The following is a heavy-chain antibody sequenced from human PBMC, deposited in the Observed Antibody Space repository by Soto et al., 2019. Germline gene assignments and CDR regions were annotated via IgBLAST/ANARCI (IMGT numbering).Heavy chain of an antibody. CDR1: GYSFISSW. D-gene: IGHD1-26*01. Sequence: GESLKISCQASGYSFISSWIGWVRQMPGKGLEWMGIIYPGDSDTRYSPSFQGQVTISADKSTSTAYLQWSSLKASDTATYCCARMRAESGTAFDYWGQGALVTLSS. J-gene: IGHJ4*02. CDR2: IYPGDSDT. V-gene: IGHV5-51*01. CDR3: ARMRAESGTAFDY.